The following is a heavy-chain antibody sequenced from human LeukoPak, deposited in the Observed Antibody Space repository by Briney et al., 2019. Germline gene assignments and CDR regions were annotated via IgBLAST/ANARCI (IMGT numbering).Heavy chain of an antibody. CDR1: GGSFSGYY. Sequence: SETLSLTCAVYGGSFSGYYWSWTRQPPGKGLEWIGEINHSGSTNYNPSLKSRVTISVDTSKNQFSLKLSSVTAADTAVYYCARGRIVVVPAATARDYGMDVWGQGTTVTVSS. V-gene: IGHV4-34*01. CDR3: ARGRIVVVPAATARDYGMDV. J-gene: IGHJ6*02. CDR2: INHSGST. D-gene: IGHD2-2*01.